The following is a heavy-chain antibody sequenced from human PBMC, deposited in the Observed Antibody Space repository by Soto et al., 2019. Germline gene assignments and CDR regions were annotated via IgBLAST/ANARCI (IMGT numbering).Heavy chain of an antibody. CDR2: IIPIFGTA. J-gene: IGHJ6*02. CDR1: GGTFSSYA. D-gene: IGHD3-3*01. V-gene: IGHV1-69*06. Sequence: KVSCKASGGTFSSYAISWVRQAPGQGLEWMGGIIPIFGTANYAQKFQGRVTITADKSTSTAYMELSSLRSEDTAVYYCARDRNFWSGYSGMDVWGQGTTVTVSS. CDR3: ARDRNFWSGYSGMDV.